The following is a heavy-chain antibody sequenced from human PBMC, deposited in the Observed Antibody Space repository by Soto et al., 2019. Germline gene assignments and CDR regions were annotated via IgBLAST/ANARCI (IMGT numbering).Heavy chain of an antibody. J-gene: IGHJ6*02. CDR3: ARAHYDFWSGYFSYYYYGMDV. Sequence: PEGSLRLSCAASGFTFSSYAMHWVRQAPGKGLEWVAVISYDGSNKYYADSVRGRFTISRDNSKNTLYLQMNSLRAEDTAVYYCARAHYDFWSGYFSYYYYGMDVWGQGTTVTAP. D-gene: IGHD3-3*01. CDR1: GFTFSSYA. CDR2: ISYDGSNK. V-gene: IGHV3-30-3*01.